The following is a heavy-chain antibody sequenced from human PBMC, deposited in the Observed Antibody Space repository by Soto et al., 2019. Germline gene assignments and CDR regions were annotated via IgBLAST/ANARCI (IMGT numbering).Heavy chain of an antibody. D-gene: IGHD3-10*01. CDR2: ISYDGSNK. Sequence: PGGSLRLSCAASGFTFSSYGMHWVRQAPGKGLEWVAVISYDGSNKYYADSVKGRFTISRDNSKNTLYLQMNSLRTEDTAVYYCAKDRRYYGSGSYGGGFDYWGQGTLVTVSS. V-gene: IGHV3-30*18. J-gene: IGHJ4*02. CDR1: GFTFSSYG. CDR3: AKDRRYYGSGSYGGGFDY.